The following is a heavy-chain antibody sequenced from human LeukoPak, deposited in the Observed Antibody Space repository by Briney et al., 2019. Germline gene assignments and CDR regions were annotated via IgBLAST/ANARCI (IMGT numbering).Heavy chain of an antibody. CDR3: ARDYDGVRGHW. CDR1: GFTFSSYW. Sequence: PGGSLRLSCAASGFTFSSYWMSWVRQAPGKGLEWVANIKQDGSESYYVDSLKGRFTISRDNAKNSLYLQMSSLRVEDTAVYYCARDYDGVRGHWWGQGTLVTVSS. D-gene: IGHD2-8*01. V-gene: IGHV3-7*04. J-gene: IGHJ4*02. CDR2: IKQDGSES.